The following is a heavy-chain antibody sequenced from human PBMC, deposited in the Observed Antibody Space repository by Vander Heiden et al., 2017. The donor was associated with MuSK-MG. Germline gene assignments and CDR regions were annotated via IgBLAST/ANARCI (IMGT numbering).Heavy chain of an antibody. CDR1: SGSISRGGHF. J-gene: IGHJ4*02. V-gene: IGHV4-30-2*01. Sequence: QLQLQESGSGLVKPSQTLSLTCAVSSGSISRGGHFWSWIRQPPGKGLEWIGYIYHNGSTFYNPSLKSRVTISVDRSKNQFSLNLSSVTAADTAVYYCARGPFGVLTESFDYWGQGTLVTVSS. CDR3: ARGPFGVLTESFDY. CDR2: IYHNGST. D-gene: IGHD3-3*01.